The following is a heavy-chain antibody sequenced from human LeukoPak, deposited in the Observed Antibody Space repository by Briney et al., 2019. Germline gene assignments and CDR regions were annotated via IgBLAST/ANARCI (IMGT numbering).Heavy chain of an antibody. Sequence: SETLSLTCTVSGGSISSSSYYWGWIRQPPGKGLEWIGSIYYSGSTYNNPSLKSRVTMSIDTSRNQFSLQLSSVTAADTAVYYCARHWGSYGSDYYFDYWGQGTLVTVSS. V-gene: IGHV4-39*01. CDR2: IYYSGST. CDR3: ARHWGSYGSDYYFDY. D-gene: IGHD5-18*01. CDR1: GGSISSSSYY. J-gene: IGHJ4*02.